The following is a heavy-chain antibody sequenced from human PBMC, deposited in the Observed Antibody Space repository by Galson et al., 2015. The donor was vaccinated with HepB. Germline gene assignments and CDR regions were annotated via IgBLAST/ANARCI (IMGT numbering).Heavy chain of an antibody. D-gene: IGHD2-2*01. CDR2: IYYSGST. CDR3: ARGCSSTSCYYYYGMDV. J-gene: IGHJ6*02. V-gene: IGHV4-59*01. CDR1: GGSISSYY. Sequence: LSLTCTVSGGSISSYYWSWIRQPPGKGLEWIGYIYYSGSTNYNPSLKSRVTISVDTSKNQFSLKLSSVTAADTAVYYCARGCSSTSCYYYYGMDVWGQGTTVTVSS.